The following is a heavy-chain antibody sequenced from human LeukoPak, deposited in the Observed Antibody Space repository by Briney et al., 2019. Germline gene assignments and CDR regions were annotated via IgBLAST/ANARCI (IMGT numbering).Heavy chain of an antibody. J-gene: IGHJ3*02. CDR3: AREFRDYCSSTSCSKDAFDI. D-gene: IGHD2-2*01. V-gene: IGHV4-59*01. CDR1: GGSISSYY. Sequence: PSETLSLTCTVSGGSISSYYWSWIRQPPGKGLEWIGYIYYSGSTNYNPSLKSRVTISVDTSKNQFSLKLSSVTVADTAVYYCAREFRDYCSSTSCSKDAFDIWGQGTMVTVSS. CDR2: IYYSGST.